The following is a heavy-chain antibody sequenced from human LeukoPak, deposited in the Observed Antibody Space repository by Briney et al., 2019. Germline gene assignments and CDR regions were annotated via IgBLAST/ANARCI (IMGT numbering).Heavy chain of an antibody. V-gene: IGHV4-31*03. CDR2: IYYSGST. D-gene: IGHD2/OR15-2a*01. J-gene: IGHJ4*02. CDR3: ARASETLNPIDY. Sequence: SETLSLTCTVSGGSISSGGYYWSWIRQHPGKGLEWIGYIYYSGSTYYNPSLKSRVTISVDTSKNQFSLKLISVTAADTAVYCIARASETLNPIDYWGQGTLVTVSS. CDR1: GGSISSGGYY.